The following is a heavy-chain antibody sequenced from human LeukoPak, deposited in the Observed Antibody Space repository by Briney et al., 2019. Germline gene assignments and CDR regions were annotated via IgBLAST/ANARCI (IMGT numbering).Heavy chain of an antibody. Sequence: GGSLRLSGAVSGFSVSTSGMSWVRQAPGKGLEWISAISVDGEETFYADSVKGRFFISRDNSKNTLFLQMNSLRAEDTAVYYCARGYLSGWYPSWGQGSLLSVSS. CDR1: GFSVSTSG. CDR2: ISVDGEET. D-gene: IGHD6-19*01. V-gene: IGHV3-23*01. J-gene: IGHJ5*02. CDR3: ARGYLSGWYPS.